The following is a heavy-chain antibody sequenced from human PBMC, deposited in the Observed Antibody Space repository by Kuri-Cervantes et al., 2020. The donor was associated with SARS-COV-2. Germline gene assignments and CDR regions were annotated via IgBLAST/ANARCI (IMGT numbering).Heavy chain of an antibody. CDR1: GFTFSSYD. CDR3: ARGGRFLEWLYYYYYYMDV. V-gene: IGHV3-13*01. J-gene: IGHJ6*03. CDR2: IGTAGDT. D-gene: IGHD3-3*01. Sequence: GESLKISCAASGFTFSSYDMHWVRQATGKGLEWVSAIGTAGDTYYPGSVKGRFTISRDNAKNSLYLQMNSLRAEDTAVYYCARGGRFLEWLYYYYYYMDVWGKGTTVTVSS.